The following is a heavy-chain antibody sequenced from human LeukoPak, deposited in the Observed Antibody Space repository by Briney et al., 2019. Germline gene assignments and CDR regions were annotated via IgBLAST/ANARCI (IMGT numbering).Heavy chain of an antibody. CDR2: MNPNSGNT. V-gene: IGHV1-8*01. CDR1: GYTFTSYD. J-gene: IGHJ4*02. CDR3: ARGRRLRLGELFFY. Sequence: ASVKVSCKASGYTFTSYDINWVRQATGRGLEWMGWMNPNSGNTGYAQKFQGRVTMTRNTSISTAYMGLSSLRSEDTAVYYCARGRRLRLGELFFYWGQGTLVTVSS. D-gene: IGHD3-16*01.